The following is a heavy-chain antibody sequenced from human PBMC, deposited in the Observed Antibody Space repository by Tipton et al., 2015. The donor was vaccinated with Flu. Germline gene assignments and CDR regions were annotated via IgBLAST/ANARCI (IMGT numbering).Heavy chain of an antibody. Sequence: LRLSCTVSGGSISSGGYYWSWIRQHPGKGLEWIGYIYYSGSTYYNPSLKSRVTISVDTSKNQFSLKLSPVTAAGTAVYYCARNAVGVFDCWGQGTLGTVSS. CDR3: ARNAVGVFDC. CDR2: IYYSGST. CDR1: GGSISSGGYY. D-gene: IGHD4-23*01. J-gene: IGHJ4*02. V-gene: IGHV4-31*02.